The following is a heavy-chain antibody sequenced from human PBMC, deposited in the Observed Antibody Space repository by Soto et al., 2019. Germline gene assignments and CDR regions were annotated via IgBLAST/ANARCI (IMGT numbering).Heavy chain of an antibody. CDR3: ARQLRVEMATIPIWFDP. D-gene: IGHD5-12*01. Sequence: GESLKISCKGSGYSFTSYWISWVRQMPEKGLEWMGRIDPSDSYTNYSPSFQGHVTISADKSISTAYLQWSSLKASDTAMYYCARQLRVEMATIPIWFDPWGQGTLVTVSS. J-gene: IGHJ5*02. V-gene: IGHV5-10-1*01. CDR2: IDPSDSYT. CDR1: GYSFTSYW.